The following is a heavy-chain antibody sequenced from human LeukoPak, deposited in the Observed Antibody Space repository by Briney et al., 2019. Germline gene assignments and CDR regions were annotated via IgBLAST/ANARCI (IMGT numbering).Heavy chain of an antibody. CDR1: GGSINSYY. J-gene: IGHJ4*02. Sequence: SETLSLTCTVAGGSINSYYWSWIRQPAGKGLEWIGRIYTSGSTNYNPSLKSRVTMSVDTSKNQFSLKLSSVTAADTAVYYCARVERGSSWYYFDYWGQGTLVTVSS. CDR2: IYTSGST. V-gene: IGHV4-4*07. CDR3: ARVERGSSWYYFDY. D-gene: IGHD6-13*01.